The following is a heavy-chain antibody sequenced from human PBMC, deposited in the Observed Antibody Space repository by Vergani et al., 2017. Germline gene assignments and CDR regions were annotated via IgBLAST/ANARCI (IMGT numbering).Heavy chain of an antibody. J-gene: IGHJ4*02. CDR2: FDPEHGEV. CDR1: GYSLTELT. D-gene: IGHD3-22*01. V-gene: IGHV1-24*01. CDR3: AIGTDYYDSSGYYLDY. Sequence: QVQLVQSGSEVRKPGASVKVSCQVSGYSLTELTIHWVRQAPGKGLEWMGGFDPEHGEVTFAHHIQGRVTMTEDRSTDTAYMELSSLRPEDTALYYCAIGTDYYDSSGYYLDYCGQGTLVTVSS.